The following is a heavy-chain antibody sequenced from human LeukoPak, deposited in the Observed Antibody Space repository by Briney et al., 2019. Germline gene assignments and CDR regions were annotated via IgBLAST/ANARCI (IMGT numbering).Heavy chain of an antibody. CDR2: ISYDGSNK. Sequence: GGSLRLSCAASGFTFSSYAMHWVRQAPGKGLEWVAVISYDGSNKYYADSVKGRFTISRDNSKNTLYLQMNSLRAEDTAVYYCAREPYCSGGSCYSYYFDYWGQGTLVTVSS. V-gene: IGHV3-30-3*01. J-gene: IGHJ4*02. CDR1: GFTFSSYA. D-gene: IGHD2-15*01. CDR3: AREPYCSGGSCYSYYFDY.